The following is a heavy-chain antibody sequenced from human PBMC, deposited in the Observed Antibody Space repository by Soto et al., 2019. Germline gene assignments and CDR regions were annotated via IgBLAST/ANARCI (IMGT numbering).Heavy chain of an antibody. D-gene: IGHD1-7*01. V-gene: IGHV1-3*01. CDR1: GYTFTSYS. CDR2: INAGNGNT. Sequence: ASVKVSCKASGYTFTSYSMHWVRQAPGQRLEWMGWINAGNGNTKYSQKFQGRVTITRDTSASTAYMELSSLRSEDTAVYYCARDAGITGTAFEYYWGQGTLVTVSS. CDR3: ARDAGITGTAFEYY. J-gene: IGHJ4*02.